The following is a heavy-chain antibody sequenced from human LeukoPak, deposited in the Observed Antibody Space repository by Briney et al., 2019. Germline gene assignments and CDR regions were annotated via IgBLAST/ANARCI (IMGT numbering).Heavy chain of an antibody. CDR2: ISYDGSNK. CDR1: GFTFSSYA. Sequence: GGSLRLSCAASGFTFSSYAMHWVRQAPGKGLEWVAVISYDGSNKYYADSVKGRFTTSRDNSKNTLYLQMNSLRAEDTAVYYCAHYDYVWGTHWGQGTLVTVSS. CDR3: AHYDYVWGTH. V-gene: IGHV3-30-3*01. J-gene: IGHJ4*02. D-gene: IGHD3-16*01.